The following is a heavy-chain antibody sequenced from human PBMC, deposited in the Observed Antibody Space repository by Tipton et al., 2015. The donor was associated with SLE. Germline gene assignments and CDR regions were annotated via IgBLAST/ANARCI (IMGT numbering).Heavy chain of an antibody. D-gene: IGHD5-12*01. CDR2: FSTSGAT. CDR3: ARGSDYDLDY. CDR1: GASISNYY. V-gene: IGHV4-4*08. J-gene: IGHJ4*02. Sequence: TLSLTCTVSGASISNYYWGWFRQPPGKGLEWIASFSTSGATNYNPSLMSRVHISVHTSENRFSLNLRSVTAADTALYYCARGSDYDLDYWGQGTLVTVSS.